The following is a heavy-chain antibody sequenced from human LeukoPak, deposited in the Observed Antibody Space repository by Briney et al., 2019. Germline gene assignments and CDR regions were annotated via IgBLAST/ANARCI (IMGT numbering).Heavy chain of an antibody. CDR3: ARTYGSGSLDY. V-gene: IGHV3-48*01. CDR1: GFTFSSHG. D-gene: IGHD2-15*01. Sequence: PGGSLRLSCAASGFTFSSHGMHWVRQAPGKGLEWVSYISGSGDAILYADSVRGRFTISRDNAKNSVYLQMNSLRAEDTAVYYCARTYGSGSLDYGGQGTLVTVSS. J-gene: IGHJ4*02. CDR2: ISGSGDAI.